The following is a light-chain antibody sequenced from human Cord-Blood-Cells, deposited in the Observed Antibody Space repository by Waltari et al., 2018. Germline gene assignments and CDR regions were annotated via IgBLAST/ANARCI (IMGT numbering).Light chain of an antibody. CDR2: DVS. CDR1: SSDVGGYNY. Sequence: LTQPRSVSGSPGQSVTISCTGTSSDVGGYNYVSWYQQHPGKAPKLMIYDVSKRPSGVPDRFSCSESGNTSSLTISGLQAEDEADYYCCSYAGSYVFGTGTKVTVL. J-gene: IGLJ1*01. CDR3: CSYAGSYV. V-gene: IGLV2-11*01.